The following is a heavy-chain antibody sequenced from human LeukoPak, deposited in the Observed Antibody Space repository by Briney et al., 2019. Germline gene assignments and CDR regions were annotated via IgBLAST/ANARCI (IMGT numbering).Heavy chain of an antibody. D-gene: IGHD6-13*01. V-gene: IGHV3-30*18. CDR1: GFTCSSYG. CDR2: ISYDGSNK. Sequence: GRSLRLSCAASGFTCSSYGMHWVRQDPGKGLEWVAVISYDGSNKYYADSVKGRFTISRDNSRNTLYLQMNSLRAEDTAVYYCAKGVSGFDYWGQGTLVTVCS. CDR3: AKGVSGFDY. J-gene: IGHJ4*02.